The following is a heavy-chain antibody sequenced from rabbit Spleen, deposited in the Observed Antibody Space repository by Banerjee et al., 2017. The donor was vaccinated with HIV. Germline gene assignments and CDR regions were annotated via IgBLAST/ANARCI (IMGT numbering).Heavy chain of an antibody. Sequence: QEQLEESGGGLVQPEGSLTLTCTASGFTISSSYWICWVRQAPGKGLEWIACIYIGSSGSTYYASWAKGRFTISKTSSTTVTLQMTSLTVADTATYFCVREAGYAGYGDGNLWGPGTLVTVS. CDR2: IYIGSSGST. V-gene: IGHV1S45*01. J-gene: IGHJ4*01. CDR1: GFTISSSYW. CDR3: VREAGYAGYGDGNL. D-gene: IGHD7-1*01.